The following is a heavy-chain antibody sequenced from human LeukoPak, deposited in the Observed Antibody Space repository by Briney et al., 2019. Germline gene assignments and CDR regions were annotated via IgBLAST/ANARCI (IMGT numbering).Heavy chain of an antibody. CDR3: ARLATYGAFSD. Sequence: SETLSLTCTVSGDSISGYYWSWVRQPPGKGLEWIGYIFHSGSTKYNPSLESRVTISIDTSKNQFSLRLSSVTAADTAVYYCARLATYGAFSDWGQGTLVTVSS. J-gene: IGHJ4*02. CDR2: IFHSGST. V-gene: IGHV4-59*08. CDR1: GDSISGYY. D-gene: IGHD4-17*01.